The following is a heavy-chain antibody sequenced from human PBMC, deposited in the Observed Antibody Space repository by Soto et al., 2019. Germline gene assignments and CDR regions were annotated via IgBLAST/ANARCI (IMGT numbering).Heavy chain of an antibody. V-gene: IGHV1-8*01. Sequence: QVQLVQSGAEVKKPGASVKVSCKASGYIFTSSDVNWVRQSPGQGLEWMGWMNPNSGNTGYAQKFQDRVTMTRNTSITTAYMELSSLRSEDTAVYYCARAVYDYGSGSFDFWGQGTLVTVSS. D-gene: IGHD3-10*01. CDR1: GYIFTSSD. CDR3: ARAVYDYGSGSFDF. J-gene: IGHJ5*01. CDR2: MNPNSGNT.